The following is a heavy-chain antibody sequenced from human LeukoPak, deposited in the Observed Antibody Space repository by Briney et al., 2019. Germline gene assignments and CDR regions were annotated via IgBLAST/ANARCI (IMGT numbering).Heavy chain of an antibody. Sequence: ASVKVSCKASGYTFTDHYIHWVRQAPGQGLEWMGWIDPNSGGTDCAQKFRAGVTMTWDTSITTAYLEMSRLTSDDTAVYYCGRGAQQLSWFDPWGQGTLVTVSS. CDR2: IDPNSGGT. CDR1: GYTFTDHY. D-gene: IGHD6-13*01. V-gene: IGHV1-2*02. J-gene: IGHJ5*02. CDR3: GRGAQQLSWFDP.